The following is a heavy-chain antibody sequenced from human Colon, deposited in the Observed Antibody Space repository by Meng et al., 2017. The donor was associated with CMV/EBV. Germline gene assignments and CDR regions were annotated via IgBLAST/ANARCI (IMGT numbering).Heavy chain of an antibody. CDR3: ARDPRSTIFCDY. V-gene: IGHV3-30*04. D-gene: IGHD3-9*01. CDR1: GFTFSSYA. CDR2: ISYDGSNK. J-gene: IGHJ4*02. Sequence: SCAAYGFTFSSYAMHWVRQAPGKGLEWVAVISYDGSNKYYADSVKGRFTISRDNSKNTLYLQMNSLRAEDTAVYYCARDPRSTIFCDYWGQGTLVTVSS.